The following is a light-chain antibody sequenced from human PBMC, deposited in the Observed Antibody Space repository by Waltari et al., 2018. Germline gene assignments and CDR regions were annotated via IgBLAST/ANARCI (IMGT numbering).Light chain of an antibody. CDR3: SSFTGSNDYV. V-gene: IGLV2-8*01. Sequence: QSALTQPPSASGSPGQSVTISCTGTSSDVGAYNLVSWYQQHPGKAPKLIIYEVTKRPSGFPDRFSGSKSGNTASLTVSGLQAEDEADYYCSSFTGSNDYVLGTGTLVTVL. J-gene: IGLJ1*01. CDR2: EVT. CDR1: SSDVGAYNL.